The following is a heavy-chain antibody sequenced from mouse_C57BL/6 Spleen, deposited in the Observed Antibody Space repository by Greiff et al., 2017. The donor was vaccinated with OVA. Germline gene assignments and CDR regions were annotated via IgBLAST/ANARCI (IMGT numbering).Heavy chain of an antibody. Sequence: VQLQQSGPVLVKPGASVKMSCKASGYTFTDYYMNWVKQSHGKSLEWIGVINPYNGGTSYNQKFKGKATLTVDKSSSTAYMELNSLTSEDSAVYYCARGTTVVGTGFAYWGQGTLVTVSA. J-gene: IGHJ3*01. CDR1: GYTFTDYY. V-gene: IGHV1-19*01. D-gene: IGHD1-1*01. CDR2: INPYNGGT. CDR3: ARGTTVVGTGFAY.